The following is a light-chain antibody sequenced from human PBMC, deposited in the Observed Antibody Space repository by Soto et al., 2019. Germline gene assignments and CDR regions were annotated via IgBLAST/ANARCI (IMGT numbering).Light chain of an antibody. CDR3: QQHNNWPWT. Sequence: EIVMTQSPATLSVSPGERATLSCRASQSISSNLAWYQQKAGQTPRLLIYDASTRATGIPARFSGSGSRTEFTLTINSLQSEDFAIYYCQQHNNWPWTFGQGTRVEIK. CDR1: QSISSN. V-gene: IGKV3-15*01. J-gene: IGKJ1*01. CDR2: DAS.